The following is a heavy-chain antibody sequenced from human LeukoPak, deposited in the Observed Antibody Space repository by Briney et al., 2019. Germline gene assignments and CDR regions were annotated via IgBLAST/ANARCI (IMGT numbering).Heavy chain of an antibody. CDR1: GFTFSSYA. J-gene: IGHJ3*02. D-gene: IGHD3-10*01. CDR3: AKNLRLLWFGELPHDAFDI. Sequence: PGGSLRLSCAASGFTFSSYAMSWVRQAPGKGLEWVSAISGSGGSTYYADSVKGRFTISRDNSKNTLYLQMNSLRAEDTAVYYCAKNLRLLWFGELPHDAFDIWGQGTMVTVSS. V-gene: IGHV3-23*01. CDR2: ISGSGGST.